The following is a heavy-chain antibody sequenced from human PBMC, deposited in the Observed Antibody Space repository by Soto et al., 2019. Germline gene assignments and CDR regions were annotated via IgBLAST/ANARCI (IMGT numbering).Heavy chain of an antibody. Sequence: QVQLVQSGAEVKKPGASVKLSCKASGYTFTDYVVHWVRQAPGQGLEWMGWINAGNGDTKYSPKFQGRLTIIRDASACTAYLELSSLTSEDTAVYYCAREKLRTTVTAYNWFDPWGQGTLVTVS. V-gene: IGHV1-3*01. J-gene: IGHJ5*02. CDR3: AREKLRTTVTAYNWFDP. CDR2: INAGNGDT. D-gene: IGHD4-4*01. CDR1: GYTFTDYV.